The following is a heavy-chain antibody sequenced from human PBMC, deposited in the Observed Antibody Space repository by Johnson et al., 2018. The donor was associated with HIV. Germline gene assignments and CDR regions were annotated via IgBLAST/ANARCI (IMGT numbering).Heavy chain of an antibody. V-gene: IGHV3-7*03. CDR1: GFTFSNYA. CDR3: ARDLRVGAIDGFDI. CDR2: IKQDGSGK. D-gene: IGHD1-26*01. J-gene: IGHJ3*02. Sequence: EVQLVESGGGVVQPGRSLRLSCVASGFTFSNYAMHWVRQSPGKGLEWVANIKQDGSGKYYVDSVKGRFTISSDNAKNSLFLQMNSLRADDTAVFYCARDLRVGAIDGFDIWGQGTKVTVAS.